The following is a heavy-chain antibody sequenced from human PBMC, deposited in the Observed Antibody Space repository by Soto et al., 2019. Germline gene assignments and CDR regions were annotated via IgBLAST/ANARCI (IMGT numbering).Heavy chain of an antibody. CDR1: SGSFSGYY. V-gene: IGHV4-34*01. Sequence: NLSLTCAVYSGSFSGYYWSRIRQPPGKGLEWIGELYQGLSIIYNPSLESRVTISGDSSKNQFSLKLRSVTAADTAVYYCARHGGYYFDYWGQGTLVTVSS. CDR3: ARHGGYYFDY. CDR2: LYQGLSI. J-gene: IGHJ4*02. D-gene: IGHD3-16*01.